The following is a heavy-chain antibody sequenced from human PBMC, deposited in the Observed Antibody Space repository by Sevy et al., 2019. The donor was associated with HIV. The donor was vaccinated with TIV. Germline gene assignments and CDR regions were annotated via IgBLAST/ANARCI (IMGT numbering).Heavy chain of an antibody. Sequence: GGSLRLSCAASGLTSAKYSMSWVRQAPGKGLEWVSTFSFGCGRINYADSVTGRFTISRDDSKNTLFLQMNSLRAEDTATYFCAREGCTQPHDYWGQGTLVTVSS. V-gene: IGHV3-23*01. J-gene: IGHJ4*02. CDR1: GLTSAKYS. D-gene: IGHD2-8*01. CDR3: AREGCTQPHDY. CDR2: FSFGCGRI.